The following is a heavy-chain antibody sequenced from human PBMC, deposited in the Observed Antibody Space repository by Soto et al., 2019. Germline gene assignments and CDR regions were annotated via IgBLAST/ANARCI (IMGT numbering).Heavy chain of an antibody. J-gene: IGHJ4*02. CDR2: VYYSGSV. CDR3: ARVTYDSFTAYSYYFDY. CDR1: GDSIRPYY. V-gene: IGHV4-59*01. Sequence: SETLSLTCTVSGDSIRPYYWTWIRQPPGKGLEWIGYVYYSGSVNYKSSLKSRVTMSVDTSKNQFSLRLNSLTAADASLYYCARVTYDSFTAYSYYFDYWGQG. D-gene: IGHD3-9*01.